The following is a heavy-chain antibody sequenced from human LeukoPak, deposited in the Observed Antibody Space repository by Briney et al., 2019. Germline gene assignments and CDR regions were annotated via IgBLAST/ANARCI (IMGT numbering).Heavy chain of an antibody. CDR3: DYHGN. V-gene: IGHV3-48*02. Sequence: GGSLRLSCAASGFTFSSSEMNWMRQAPGKGLEWLSSISGSSTSIYYADSVKGRFTISRDNVKNLLCLQMNSLRDEDTAVYYCDYHGNWGQGTLVTVSS. J-gene: IGHJ4*02. CDR2: ISGSSTSI. D-gene: IGHD3-10*01. CDR1: GFTFSSSE.